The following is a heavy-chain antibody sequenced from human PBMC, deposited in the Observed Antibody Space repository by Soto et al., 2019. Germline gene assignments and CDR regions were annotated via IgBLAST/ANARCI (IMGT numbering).Heavy chain of an antibody. J-gene: IGHJ3*02. Sequence: SETLSLTCTVSGGSISSYYWSWIRQPPWKGLEWIGYIYYSGSTNYNPSLKSRVTISVDTSKNQFSLKLSSVTAADTAVYYCARAIDYDSSGYYTRWGDAFDIWGQGTMVTVSS. CDR2: IYYSGST. CDR3: ARAIDYDSSGYYTRWGDAFDI. D-gene: IGHD3-22*01. V-gene: IGHV4-59*01. CDR1: GGSISSYY.